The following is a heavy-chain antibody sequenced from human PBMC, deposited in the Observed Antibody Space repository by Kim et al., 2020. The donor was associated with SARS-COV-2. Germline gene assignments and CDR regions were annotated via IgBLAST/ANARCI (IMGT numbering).Heavy chain of an antibody. CDR3: ARPMVRGVIAYNWFDP. V-gene: IGHV1-3*01. Sequence: KFQGRVTITRDTSASTAYMELSSLRSEDTAVYYCARPMVRGVIAYNWFDPWGQGTLVTVSS. D-gene: IGHD3-10*01. J-gene: IGHJ5*02.